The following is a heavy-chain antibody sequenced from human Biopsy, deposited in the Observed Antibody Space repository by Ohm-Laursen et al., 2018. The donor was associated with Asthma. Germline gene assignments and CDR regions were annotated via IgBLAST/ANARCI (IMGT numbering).Heavy chain of an antibody. CDR2: ISKDASTQ. Sequence: SLRLSCTALGFSFSNFAIHWVRQAPGKGLEWVGVISKDASTQDYADSVKGRFTMARDNSKNTLDLQMNSLREEDTAVYYCVRDGIDDAFDIWGQGTVVSVSS. CDR1: GFSFSNFA. J-gene: IGHJ3*02. D-gene: IGHD1-26*01. CDR3: VRDGIDDAFDI. V-gene: IGHV3-30*01.